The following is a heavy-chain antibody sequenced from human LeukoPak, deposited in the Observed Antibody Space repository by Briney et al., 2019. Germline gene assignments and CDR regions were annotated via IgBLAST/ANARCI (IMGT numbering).Heavy chain of an antibody. J-gene: IGHJ6*03. CDR3: ARSITFGGVIVTDSYYYYMDV. CDR1: GFTYSSYS. V-gene: IGHV3-23*01. CDR2: ISGSGGST. D-gene: IGHD3-16*02. Sequence: GGSLRLSCAASGFTYSSYSMNWVRQAPGKGLEWVSAISGSGGSTYYADSVKGRFTISRDNSKNTLYLQMNSLRAEDTAVYYCARSITFGGVIVTDSYYYYMDVWGKGTTVTISS.